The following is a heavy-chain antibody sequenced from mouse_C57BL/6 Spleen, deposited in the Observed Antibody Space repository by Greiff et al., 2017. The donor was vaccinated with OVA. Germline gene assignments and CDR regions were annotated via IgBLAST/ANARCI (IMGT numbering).Heavy chain of an antibody. CDR3: ANDDDGAWFAY. CDR1: GFTFSDYG. Sequence: DVMLVESGGGLVKPGGSLKLSCAASGFTFSDYGMHWVRQAPEKGLEWVAYISSGSSTIYYADTVKGRFTISRDNAKNTLFLQMTSLRSEDTAMYYCANDDDGAWFAYWGQGTLVTVSA. CDR2: ISSGSSTI. V-gene: IGHV5-17*01. D-gene: IGHD2-4*01. J-gene: IGHJ3*01.